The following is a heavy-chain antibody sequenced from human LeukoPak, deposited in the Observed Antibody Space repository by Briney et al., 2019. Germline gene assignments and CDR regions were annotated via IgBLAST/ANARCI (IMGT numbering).Heavy chain of an antibody. CDR1: GFTSSSYA. J-gene: IGHJ6*03. CDR3: AKDQWLVLRYYYYMDV. D-gene: IGHD6-19*01. Sequence: GGSLRLSCAASGFTSSSYAMSWVRQAPGKGLEWVSAISGSGGSTYYADSVKGRFTISRDNSKNTLYLQMNSLRAEDTAVYYCAKDQWLVLRYYYYMDVWGKGTTVTVSS. CDR2: ISGSGGST. V-gene: IGHV3-23*01.